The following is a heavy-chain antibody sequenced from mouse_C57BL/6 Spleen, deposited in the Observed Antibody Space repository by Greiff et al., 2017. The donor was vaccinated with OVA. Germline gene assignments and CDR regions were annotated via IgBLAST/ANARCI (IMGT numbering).Heavy chain of an antibody. CDR3: ARAPQLGLFDY. V-gene: IGHV5-17*01. CDR1: GFTFSDYG. D-gene: IGHD4-1*02. CDR2: ISSGSSTI. J-gene: IGHJ2*01. Sequence: EVKLVESGGGLVKPGGSLKLSCAASGFTFSDYGMHWVRQAPEKGLEWVAYISSGSSTIYYADTVKGRFTISRDNAKNTLFLQMTRLRSEDTARYYCARAPQLGLFDYWGQGTTLTVSS.